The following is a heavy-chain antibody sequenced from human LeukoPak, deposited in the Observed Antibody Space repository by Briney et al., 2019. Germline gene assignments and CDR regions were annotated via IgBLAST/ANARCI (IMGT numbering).Heavy chain of an antibody. V-gene: IGHV3-23*01. CDR2: ISCSGGST. CDR3: AKRGFMTGIDH. J-gene: IGHJ4*02. CDR1: GFTFSDYA. D-gene: IGHD3-9*01. Sequence: GGSLRLSCTGSGFTFSDYAMSWFRQAPGKGLEWVSAISCSGGSTYYADSVKGRFTISRDNSKNTLYLQMYSLRADDPAVYYRAKRGFMTGIDHWGQETLLTVSS.